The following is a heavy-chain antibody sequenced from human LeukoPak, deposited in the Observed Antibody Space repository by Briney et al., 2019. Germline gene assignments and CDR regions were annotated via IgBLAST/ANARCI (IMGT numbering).Heavy chain of an antibody. CDR3: AREKIAAAGTIHYYYGMDV. D-gene: IGHD6-13*01. J-gene: IGHJ6*04. CDR1: GYTFTGYY. V-gene: IGHV1-2*04. Sequence: ASVKVSCKASGYTFTGYYMHWVRQAPGQGLEWMGWTNPNSGGTNYAQKFQGWVTMTRDTSISTAYMELSRLRSDDTAVYYCAREKIAAAGTIHYYYGMDVWGKGTTVTVSS. CDR2: TNPNSGGT.